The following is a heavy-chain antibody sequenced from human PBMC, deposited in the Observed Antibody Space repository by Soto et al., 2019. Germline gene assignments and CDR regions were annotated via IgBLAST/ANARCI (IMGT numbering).Heavy chain of an antibody. D-gene: IGHD2-2*01. CDR2: IRQDGSEK. CDR1: GFTFSSYW. V-gene: IGHV3-7*03. Sequence: GGSLRLSCAASGFTFSSYWMIWVRHAPEKGMEWVGNIRQDGSEKHYVDSVKARFTISRDNAKNSLYLQMSSLRADDTAVYYCARGGCSSTTCHRGDYWGQGTLVTVSS. J-gene: IGHJ4*02. CDR3: ARGGCSSTTCHRGDY.